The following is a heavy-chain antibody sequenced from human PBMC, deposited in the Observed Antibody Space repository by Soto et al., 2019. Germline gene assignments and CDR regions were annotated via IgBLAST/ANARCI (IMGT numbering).Heavy chain of an antibody. CDR1: GFTFSSYW. Sequence: VGSLRLSCAASGFTFSSYWMHWVRQARGKGLVWVSRINSDGSSTSYADSVKGRFTISRDNAKNTLYLQMNSLRAEDTAVYYCARGYCSSTSCYTLLYYYGMDVWGQGTTVTVSS. V-gene: IGHV3-74*01. CDR3: ARGYCSSTSCYTLLYYYGMDV. CDR2: INSDGSST. D-gene: IGHD2-2*02. J-gene: IGHJ6*02.